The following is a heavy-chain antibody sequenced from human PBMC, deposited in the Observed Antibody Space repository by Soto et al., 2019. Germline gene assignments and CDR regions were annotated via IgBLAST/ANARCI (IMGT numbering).Heavy chain of an antibody. CDR3: ARGESGYGSGSYFGQFDY. D-gene: IGHD3-10*01. J-gene: IGHJ4*02. Sequence: PSETLSLTCTVSGGSISSGDYYWSWIRQPPGKGLEWIGYIYYSGSTYYNPSLKSRVTISVDTSKNQFSLKLSSVTAADTAVYYCARGESGYGSGSYFGQFDYWGQGTLVTVS. CDR1: GGSISSGDYY. V-gene: IGHV4-30-4*01. CDR2: IYYSGST.